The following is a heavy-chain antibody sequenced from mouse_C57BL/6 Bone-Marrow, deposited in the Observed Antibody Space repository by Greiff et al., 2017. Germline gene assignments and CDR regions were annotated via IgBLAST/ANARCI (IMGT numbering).Heavy chain of an antibody. J-gene: IGHJ1*03. CDR2: INPGSGST. CDR1: GYTFTSYW. V-gene: IGHV1-55*01. Sequence: QVQLQQPGAELVKPGASVTMSCKASGYTFTSYWITWVKQRPGQGLEWIGDINPGSGSTNYNEKFKSRATLTVDTSSSTAYMQLSSLTSEDSAVYYCASYYDGSSSFDVWGTGTTVTVSS. CDR3: ASYYDGSSSFDV. D-gene: IGHD1-1*01.